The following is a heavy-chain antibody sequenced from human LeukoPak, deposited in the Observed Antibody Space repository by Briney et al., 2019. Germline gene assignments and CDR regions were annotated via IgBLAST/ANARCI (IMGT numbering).Heavy chain of an antibody. CDR3: ARGHYYYGSGSYWD. J-gene: IGHJ4*02. CDR2: MNPNSGNT. Sequence: ASVKVPCKASGYTFTSYDINWVRQATGQGLEWMGWMNPNSGNTGYAQKFQGRVTMTRNTSISTAYMELSSLRSEDTAVYYCARGHYYYGSGSYWDWGQGTLVTVSS. D-gene: IGHD3-10*01. V-gene: IGHV1-8*01. CDR1: GYTFTSYD.